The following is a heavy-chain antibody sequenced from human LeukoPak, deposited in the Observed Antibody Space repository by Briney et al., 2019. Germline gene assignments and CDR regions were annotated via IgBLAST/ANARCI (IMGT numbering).Heavy chain of an antibody. CDR1: GFTFSSYA. CDR2: ISYDGSNK. Sequence: GRSLRLSCAASGFTFSSYAMHWVRQAPGKGLEWVAVISYDGSNKYYADSVKGRFTISRDNSKNTLYLQMNSLRAEDTAVYYCARDLYYYDSSGYYTDGSYFDYWGQGTPVTVSS. V-gene: IGHV3-30-3*01. J-gene: IGHJ4*02. CDR3: ARDLYYYDSSGYYTDGSYFDY. D-gene: IGHD3-22*01.